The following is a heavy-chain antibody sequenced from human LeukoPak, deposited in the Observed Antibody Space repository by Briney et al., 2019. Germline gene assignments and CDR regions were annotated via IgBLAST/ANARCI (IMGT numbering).Heavy chain of an antibody. CDR3: ARGEVGATRYGMDV. J-gene: IGHJ6*02. V-gene: IGHV3-13*04. Sequence: GRSLRLSCAASRFTFSRYDMHWVRQPTGKGLEWVSAIGTAGDRYYPGSVKGRFTISRENAKNSLYLQMKSLRAGDTAVYYCARGEVGATRYGMDVWGQGTTVTVSS. D-gene: IGHD1-26*01. CDR1: RFTFSRYD. CDR2: IGTAGDR.